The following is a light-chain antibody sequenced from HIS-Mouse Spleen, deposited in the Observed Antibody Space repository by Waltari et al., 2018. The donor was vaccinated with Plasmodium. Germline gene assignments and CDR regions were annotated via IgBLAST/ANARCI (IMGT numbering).Light chain of an antibody. V-gene: IGKV1-39*01. CDR2: AAS. J-gene: IGKJ1*01. CDR1: QTISSF. Sequence: DIQMTQSPSSLSASVGDRVTITCRESQTISSFLHWYQQKPGKAPKLLIYAASSLQSGVPSRFSGSGSGTDFTLTISSLQPEDFATYYCQQSYSTPWTFGQGTKVEIK. CDR3: QQSYSTPWT.